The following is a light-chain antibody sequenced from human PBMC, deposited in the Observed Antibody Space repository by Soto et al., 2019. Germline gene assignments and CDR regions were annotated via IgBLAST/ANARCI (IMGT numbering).Light chain of an antibody. CDR1: SGHNSYA. J-gene: IGLJ7*01. CDR2: LNSDGSH. Sequence: QLVLTQSPSASASLGASVKLTCTLSSGHNSYAIAWHQQQTEKGPRYLMNLNSDGSHTKGDGIPDRFSGSSSGAERYLTISSLQSEDEADYYCQTWGTGPAVFGGGTQLTVL. CDR3: QTWGTGPAV. V-gene: IGLV4-69*01.